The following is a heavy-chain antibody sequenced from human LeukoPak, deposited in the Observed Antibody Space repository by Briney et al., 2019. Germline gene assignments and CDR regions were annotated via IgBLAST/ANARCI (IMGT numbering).Heavy chain of an antibody. D-gene: IGHD5-18*01. Sequence: ASVKVSCKASGLTFTGYYMEWVRQAPGQGLEWMGWISAYNGNTNYAQKLQGRVTMTTDTSTSTAYMELRSLRSDDTAVYYCARVRCGYSYGYGCYFDYWGQGTLVTVSS. V-gene: IGHV1-18*04. CDR1: GLTFTGYY. CDR3: ARVRCGYSYGYGCYFDY. CDR2: ISAYNGNT. J-gene: IGHJ4*02.